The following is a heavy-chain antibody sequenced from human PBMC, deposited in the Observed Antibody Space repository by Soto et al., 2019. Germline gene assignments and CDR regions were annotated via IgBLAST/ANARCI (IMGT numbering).Heavy chain of an antibody. V-gene: IGHV3-21*01. Sequence: GGSLRLSCAASGFTFSSYSMNWVRQAPGKGLEWVSSISSSSSYIYYADSVKGRFTISRDNAKNSLYLQMNSLRAEDTAVYYCARDSGSGYSSSWAYYYYYMDVWGKGTTVTVSS. CDR1: GFTFSSYS. CDR3: ARDSGSGYSSSWAYYYYYMDV. J-gene: IGHJ6*03. D-gene: IGHD6-13*01. CDR2: ISSSSSYI.